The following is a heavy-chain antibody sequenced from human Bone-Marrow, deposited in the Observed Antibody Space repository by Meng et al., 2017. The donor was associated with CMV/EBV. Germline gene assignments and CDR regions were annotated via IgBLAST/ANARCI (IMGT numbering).Heavy chain of an antibody. V-gene: IGHV3-7*01. CDR3: AREALGMDV. J-gene: IGHJ6*02. CDR1: GFTFSSYW. Sequence: GESLKISCAASGFTFSSYWMSWVRQAPGKGLEWVANIKQDGSEKCYVDSVKGRFTISRDNAKNSLYLQMNSLRAEDTAVYYCAREALGMDVWGQGTTVTVSS. CDR2: IKQDGSEK.